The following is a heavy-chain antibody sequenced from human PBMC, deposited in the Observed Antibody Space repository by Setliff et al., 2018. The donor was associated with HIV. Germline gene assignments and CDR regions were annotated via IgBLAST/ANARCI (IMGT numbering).Heavy chain of an antibody. CDR2: IYYSGST. D-gene: IGHD3-10*01. CDR3: ARDRHGSGSYYSDY. CDR1: GGSISSSSYY. Sequence: SETLSLTCTVSGGSISSSSYYWGWIRQPPGKGLEWIGSIYYSGSTYCNPSLKSRVTISVDTSKNQFSLKLSSVTAADTAVYYCARDRHGSGSYYSDYWGQGTLVTVSS. V-gene: IGHV4-39*07. J-gene: IGHJ4*02.